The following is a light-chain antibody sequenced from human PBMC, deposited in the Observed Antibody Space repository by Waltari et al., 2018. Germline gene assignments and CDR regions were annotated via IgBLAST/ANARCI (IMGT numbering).Light chain of an antibody. Sequence: SYELTQPPSVSVSPGQTARITCPGDAFSKQFGYWYQQKSGRAPVLMIYTDSGRPSGTPERFSGSSSGTTVTLTISAVQPEDEADYYCQSAHSNGSDVVFGGGTKLTVL. CDR2: TDS. J-gene: IGLJ2*01. V-gene: IGLV3-25*03. CDR3: QSAHSNGSDVV. CDR1: AFSKQF.